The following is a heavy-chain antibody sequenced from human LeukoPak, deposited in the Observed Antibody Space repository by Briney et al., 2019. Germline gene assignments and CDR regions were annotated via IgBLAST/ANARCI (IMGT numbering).Heavy chain of an antibody. CDR2: VYYSGIT. CDR1: GASISGYY. D-gene: IGHD3-22*01. Sequence: SETLSLTCSVSGASISGYYYNWIRQPPGKGLEWIGYVYYSGITNFNPSLKSRVTMSVDTSKNQFSLKVSSGTAADTAVYYCARVLLSSGSSTWGQGTLVTVSS. J-gene: IGHJ5*02. CDR3: ARVLLSSGSST. V-gene: IGHV4-59*01.